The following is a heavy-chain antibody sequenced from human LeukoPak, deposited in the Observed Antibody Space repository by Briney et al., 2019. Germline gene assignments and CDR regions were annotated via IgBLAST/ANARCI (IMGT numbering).Heavy chain of an antibody. CDR3: ASHSSGWHLDF. CDR1: GGSISDYY. D-gene: IGHD6-19*01. CDR2: IHYSGAT. J-gene: IGHJ4*02. Sequence: PSETLSLTCSVSGGSISDYYWSWIRQPPGKGLEWIGYIHYSGATNCNPSPKSRVIMSVDTSRNQFSLNLYSVTAADTAMYYCASHSSGWHLDFWGQGTLVTVSS. V-gene: IGHV4-59*01.